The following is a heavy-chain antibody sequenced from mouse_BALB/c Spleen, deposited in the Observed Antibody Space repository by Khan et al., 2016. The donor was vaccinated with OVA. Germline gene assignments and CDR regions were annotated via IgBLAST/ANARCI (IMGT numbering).Heavy chain of an antibody. CDR3: ARSYGSWAMDY. CDR1: GDSITSGF. D-gene: IGHD1-1*01. Sequence: EVQLQESGPSLVKPSQTLSLSCSVTGDSITSGFWNWIRKFPGNKFEYLGYITYSGNIYYNPSLKSRISITRDTSNSQYYLQLNSVTTEDTATYSCARSYGSWAMDYWGQGTSVTVSS. CDR2: ITYSGNI. V-gene: IGHV3-8*02. J-gene: IGHJ4*01.